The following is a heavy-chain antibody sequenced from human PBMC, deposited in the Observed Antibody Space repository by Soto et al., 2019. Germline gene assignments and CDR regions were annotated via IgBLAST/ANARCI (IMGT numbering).Heavy chain of an antibody. V-gene: IGHV3-30-3*01. J-gene: IGHJ3*02. CDR3: ARDQFLDAFDI. CDR1: GFIFSSYS. D-gene: IGHD2-21*01. CDR2: ISNDGSNK. Sequence: ESGGGVVQPGRSLRLSCAASGFIFSSYSMHWVRQAPGKGLEWVAIISNDGSNKDYVDSVMGRFTISRDNSNNTLSLQMNSLRAEDTAVYYCARDQFLDAFDIWGQGTMVTVSS.